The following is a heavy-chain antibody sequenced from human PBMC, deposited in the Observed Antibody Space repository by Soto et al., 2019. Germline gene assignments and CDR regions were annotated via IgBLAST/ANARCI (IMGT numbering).Heavy chain of an antibody. CDR1: GGSISSGDYY. V-gene: IGHV4-30-4*01. Sequence: PSETLSLTCTVSGGSISSGDYYWSWIRQPPGKGLEWIGYIYYSGSTYYNPSLKSRVTISVDTSKNQFSLKLSSVTAADTAVYYCARVAANDFWSGYSKGRHHYYYYMDVWGKGTTVTVSS. CDR2: IYYSGST. J-gene: IGHJ6*03. D-gene: IGHD3-3*01. CDR3: ARVAANDFWSGYSKGRHHYYYYMDV.